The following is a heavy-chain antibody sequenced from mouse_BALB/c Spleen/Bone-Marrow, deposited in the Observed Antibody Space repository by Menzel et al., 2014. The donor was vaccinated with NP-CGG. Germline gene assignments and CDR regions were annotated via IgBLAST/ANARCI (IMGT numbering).Heavy chain of an antibody. CDR2: IRLKSNNYAT. D-gene: IGHD2-3*01. CDR3: TSMRRRGFAY. J-gene: IGHJ3*01. Sequence: EVQLVESGGGLVQPGGSMKLSCVASGFTFSNYWTNWVRQSPEKGLEWVAEIRLKSNNYATHYAESVKGRFTISRDDSKSSVYLQMNNLRAEDTGIYYCTSMRRRGFAYWGQGILVTVSA. V-gene: IGHV6-6*02. CDR1: GFTFSNYW.